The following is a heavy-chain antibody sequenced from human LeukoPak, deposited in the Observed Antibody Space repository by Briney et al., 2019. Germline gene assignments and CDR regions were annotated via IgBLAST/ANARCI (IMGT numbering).Heavy chain of an antibody. J-gene: IGHJ6*02. CDR1: GFTFNIRG. Sequence: GGSLRLSCAASGFTFNIRGMHWVRQAPGKGLGWVSRINSDGSSTNYADSVKGRFTISRDNAKNMVYLQMNSLRAEDTAVYYCTPDRSYAMEVWGQGATVAVS. CDR2: INSDGSST. V-gene: IGHV3-74*01. CDR3: TPDRSYAMEV.